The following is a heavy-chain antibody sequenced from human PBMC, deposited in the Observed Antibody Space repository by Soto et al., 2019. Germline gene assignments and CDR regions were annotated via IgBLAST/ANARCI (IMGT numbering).Heavy chain of an antibody. J-gene: IGHJ5*02. V-gene: IGHV3-30*14. CDR2: ISSRGTDI. D-gene: IGHD4-17*01. CDR1: GFLFSTST. Sequence: GGSMRLSCEASGFLFSTSTLNWVRRAPGKGLEWVAEISSRGTDIYYADSVKGRFTISRDNSKNTLYLLLDRVKSDDTAVYFCATLGRADYPPLAAWGQGTLVTVSS. CDR3: ATLGRADYPPLAA.